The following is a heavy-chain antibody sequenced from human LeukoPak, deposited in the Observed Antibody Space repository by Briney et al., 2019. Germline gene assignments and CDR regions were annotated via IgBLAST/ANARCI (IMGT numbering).Heavy chain of an antibody. J-gene: IGHJ3*02. CDR3: AREAVPSAFDI. CDR2: ISYDGSNK. V-gene: IGHV3-30-3*01. CDR1: GLTFSSYA. Sequence: GRSLRLSCAASGLTFSSYAMHWVRQAPGKGLEWVAVISYDGSNKYYADSVKGRFTISRDNSKNTMYLQMNSLRAEDTAVYYCAREAVPSAFDIWGQGTMVTVSS.